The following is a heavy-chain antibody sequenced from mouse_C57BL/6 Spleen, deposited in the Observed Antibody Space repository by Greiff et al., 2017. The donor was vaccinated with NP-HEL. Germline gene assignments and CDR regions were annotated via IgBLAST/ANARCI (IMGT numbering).Heavy chain of an antibody. CDR1: GYSITSGYY. D-gene: IGHD2-3*01. Sequence: EVKLMESGPGLVKPSQSLSLTCSVTGYSITSGYYWNWIRQFPGNKLEWMGYISYDGSNNYNPSLKNRISITRDTSKNQFFLKLNSVTTEDTATYYCARQKRWAMDYWGQGTSVTVSS. V-gene: IGHV3-6*01. CDR2: ISYDGSN. J-gene: IGHJ4*01. CDR3: ARQKRWAMDY.